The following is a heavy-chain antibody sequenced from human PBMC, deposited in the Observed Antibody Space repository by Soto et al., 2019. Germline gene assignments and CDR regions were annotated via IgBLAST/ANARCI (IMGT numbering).Heavy chain of an antibody. J-gene: IGHJ5*02. CDR3: AKDLRIAVAALDP. CDR1: GFTFSSYG. D-gene: IGHD6-19*01. V-gene: IGHV3-30*18. CDR2: ISYDGSNK. Sequence: GGSLRLSCAASGFTFSSYGMHWVRQAPGKGLEWVAVISYDGSNKYYADSVKGRFTISRDNSKNTLYLQMNSLRAEDTAVYYCAKDLRIAVAALDPWGQGTLVTVSS.